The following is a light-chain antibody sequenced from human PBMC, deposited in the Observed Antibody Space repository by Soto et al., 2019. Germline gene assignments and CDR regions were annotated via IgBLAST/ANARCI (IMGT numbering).Light chain of an antibody. CDR2: EVE. CDR3: SSFDSRGTLV. CDR1: SSDVGGYKY. Sequence: QSVLTQPASVSGSPGQSITVTCTGTSSDVGGYKYVSWYQQHPGKAPKLLIYEVENRPSGVSSRFFGSKSGNTASLTISGLQVEDEAYYYCSSFDSRGTLVFGTGTKVTVL. J-gene: IGLJ1*01. V-gene: IGLV2-14*01.